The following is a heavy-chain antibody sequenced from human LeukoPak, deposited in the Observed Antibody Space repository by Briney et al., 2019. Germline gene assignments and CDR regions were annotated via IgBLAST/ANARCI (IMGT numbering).Heavy chain of an antibody. CDR3: AGVRGPPRAVVTGGWFDP. CDR2: IYYSGST. D-gene: IGHD3-22*01. J-gene: IGHJ5*02. CDR1: GGSISSSSYY. V-gene: IGHV4-39*01. Sequence: SETLSLTCTVSGGSISSSSYYWGWIRQPPGKGLEWIGSIYYSGSTYYNPSLKSRVTISVDTSKNQFSLKLSSVTAADTAVYYCAGVRGPPRAVVTGGWFDPLGPGNPGHRLL.